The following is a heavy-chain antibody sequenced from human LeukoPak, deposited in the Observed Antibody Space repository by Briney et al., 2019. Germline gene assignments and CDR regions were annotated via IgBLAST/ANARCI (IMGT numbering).Heavy chain of an antibody. CDR2: IYYSGST. D-gene: IGHD3-22*01. CDR3: ARHYYDSSGYRDAFDI. CDR1: GCSISSSSYY. J-gene: IGHJ3*02. V-gene: IGHV4-39*01. Sequence: SETLSLTCTVSGCSISSSSYYWGWIRQPPGKGLEWIGSIYYSGSTYYNPSLKSRVTISVDTSKNQFSLKLSSVTAADTAVYYCARHYYDSSGYRDAFDIWGQGTMVTVSS.